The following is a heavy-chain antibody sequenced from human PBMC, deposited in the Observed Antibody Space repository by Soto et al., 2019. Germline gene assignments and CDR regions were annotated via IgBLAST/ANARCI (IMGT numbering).Heavy chain of an antibody. Sequence: SETLSLTCTVSGDSVSHYYWSWVRQPPGKGLEWIGYIHNSGSTNYNLSLKSRVTISIDTSKNQFSLKLSSVTAADTAVYYCARSLGYGSDWRGGVWGKGTTVTVSS. CDR3: ARSLGYGSDWRGGV. V-gene: IGHV4-59*08. CDR1: GDSVSHYY. D-gene: IGHD6-19*01. CDR2: IHNSGST. J-gene: IGHJ6*04.